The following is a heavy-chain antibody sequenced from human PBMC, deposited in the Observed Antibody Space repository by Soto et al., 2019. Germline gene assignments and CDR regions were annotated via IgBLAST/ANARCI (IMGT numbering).Heavy chain of an antibody. D-gene: IGHD1-7*01. CDR3: ATMGTPATGLYYFDY. CDR2: ISYSGST. Sequence: QVQLQESGPGLVKPSQTLSLTCTVSGGSISSGNYYWSWIRQPPGKGLEWIGFISYSGSTYYNASLKSRVTISVDMSKNQFSLNLNSVTAAETAVYYWATMGTPATGLYYFDYWGQGTLVTVSS. J-gene: IGHJ4*02. V-gene: IGHV4-30-4*01. CDR1: GGSISSGNYY.